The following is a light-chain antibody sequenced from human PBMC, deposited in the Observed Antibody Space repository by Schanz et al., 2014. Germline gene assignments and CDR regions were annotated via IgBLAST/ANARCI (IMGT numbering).Light chain of an antibody. CDR2: DAI. CDR3: QQYGSSPWT. V-gene: IGKV3D-20*01. Sequence: EIVLTQSPGTLSLSPGERATLSCRASQSVSSNLAWYQQKPGLAPRLLIYDAISRATGVPDRFSGSGSGTDFTLTISRLEPEDFAVYYCQQYGSSPWTFGQGTKVEIK. J-gene: IGKJ1*01. CDR1: QSVSSN.